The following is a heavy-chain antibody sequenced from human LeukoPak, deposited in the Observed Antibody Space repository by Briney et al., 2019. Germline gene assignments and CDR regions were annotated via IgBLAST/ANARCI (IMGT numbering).Heavy chain of an antibody. CDR1: GFTFSSYA. J-gene: IGHJ4*02. V-gene: IGHV3-23*01. D-gene: IGHD3-10*01. CDR2: ISGSGGST. CDR3: AKGAILWFGELLGDFDY. Sequence: GGSLRLSCAASGFTFSSYAMSWVRQAAGKGLEWVSSISGSGGSTYYADSVKGRFTISRDNSKNALYLQMNRLRAEDTAVYYCAKGAILWFGELLGDFDYWGQGTLVTVSS.